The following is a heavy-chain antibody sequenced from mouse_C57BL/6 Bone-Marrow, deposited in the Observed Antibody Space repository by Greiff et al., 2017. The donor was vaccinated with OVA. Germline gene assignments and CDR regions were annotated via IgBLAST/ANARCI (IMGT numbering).Heavy chain of an antibody. CDR1: GFNIKDDY. CDR3: TTFYDGYPAWFAY. D-gene: IGHD2-3*01. V-gene: IGHV14-4*01. CDR2: IDPENGDT. Sequence: EVQLQESGAELVRPGASVKLSCTASGFNIKDDYMHWVKQRPEQGLEWIGGIDPENGDTEYATKFQGKATITADTSSNTAYLQLSSLTSEDTAVYYCTTFYDGYPAWFAYWGQGTLVTVSA. J-gene: IGHJ3*01.